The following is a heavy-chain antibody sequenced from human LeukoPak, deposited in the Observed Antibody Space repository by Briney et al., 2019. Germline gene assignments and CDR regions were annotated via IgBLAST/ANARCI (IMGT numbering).Heavy chain of an antibody. J-gene: IGHJ4*02. V-gene: IGHV5-51*01. D-gene: IGHD4-23*01. Sequence: PGESLKISCKVSGYSFIGYWIGWVRQMPDKGLESLGMIYPGDSDTRYSPSFQGLVTLSVDKSITTAYLQWSSLKASDTAIYYCARLDYAGNPFDNWGPGTLVTVSS. CDR3: ARLDYAGNPFDN. CDR1: GYSFIGYW. CDR2: IYPGDSDT.